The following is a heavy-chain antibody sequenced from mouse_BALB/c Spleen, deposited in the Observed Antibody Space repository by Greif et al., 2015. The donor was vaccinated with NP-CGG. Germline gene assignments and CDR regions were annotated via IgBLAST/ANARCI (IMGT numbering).Heavy chain of an antibody. CDR3: ARGGLRGAMDH. V-gene: IGHV5-6-2*01. Sequence: EVHLVESGGGLVKLGGSLKLSCAASGFTFSSHYMSWVRQTPEKRLELVAATNSNGGSTYYPDTVKGRFTISRDNAKNTQYLQMSSLRSEDTALYYCARGGLRGAMDHWGHGTSVTVSS. CDR2: TNSNGGST. D-gene: IGHD2-2*01. J-gene: IGHJ4*01. CDR1: GFTFSSHY.